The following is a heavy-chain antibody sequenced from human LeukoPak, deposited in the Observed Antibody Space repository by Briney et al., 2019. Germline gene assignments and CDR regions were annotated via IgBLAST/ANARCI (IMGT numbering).Heavy chain of an antibody. J-gene: IGHJ4*02. V-gene: IGHV3-23*01. CDR1: GFTFSSYA. CDR2: ISGSGGST. D-gene: IGHD1-26*01. CDR3: ARLLVGAYYFDY. Sequence: GASLRLSCAASGFTFSSYAMSWVRQAPGKGLEWVSAISGSGGSTYYADSVKGRFTISRDNAKNSLYLQMNSLRAEDTAVYYCARLLVGAYYFDYWGQGTLVTVSS.